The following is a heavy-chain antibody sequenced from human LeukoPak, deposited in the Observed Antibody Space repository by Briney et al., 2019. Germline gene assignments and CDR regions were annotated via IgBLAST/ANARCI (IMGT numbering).Heavy chain of an antibody. CDR1: GFTFSSYN. CDR3: ARGGTSVDY. V-gene: IGHV3-21*01. J-gene: IGHJ4*02. CDR2: ISSSSSYI. Sequence: GGSLRLSCAASGFTFSSYNMNWVRQAPGKGLEWVSSISSSSSYIYHADSVKGRFTISRDNAKNSLYLQMNSLRAEDTAVYYCARGGTSVDYWGQGTLVTVSS.